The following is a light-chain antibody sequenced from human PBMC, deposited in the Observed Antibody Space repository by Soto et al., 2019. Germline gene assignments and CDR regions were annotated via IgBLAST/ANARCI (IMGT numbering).Light chain of an antibody. CDR3: QPYHTRLTGYV. Sequence: QCVRTQPPSGSGAAGERGRISCTRSSSNIGAGYDVHWYQQLPGTAPKLLIYGNSNRPSGVPDRFSGYKSGTSASLAITGLQADDEAASYCQPYHTRLTGYVFRPGTTVPVL. CDR1: SSNIGAGYD. CDR2: GNS. J-gene: IGLJ1*01. V-gene: IGLV1-40*01.